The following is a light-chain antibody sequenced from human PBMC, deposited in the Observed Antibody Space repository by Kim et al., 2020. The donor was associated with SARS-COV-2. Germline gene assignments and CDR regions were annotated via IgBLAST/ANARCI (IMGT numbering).Light chain of an antibody. Sequence: DIVMTQSPATLSVSPGERATLSCRASQSISNNVAWYQQKPGQAPRLLVYGASTRATGIPTRFSGSGSGTEFTLTISSLQSEDFAVYYCQHYSYRPPWTFVKGTKVDIK. CDR3: QHYSYRPPWT. CDR2: GAS. V-gene: IGKV3-15*01. J-gene: IGKJ1*01. CDR1: QSISNN.